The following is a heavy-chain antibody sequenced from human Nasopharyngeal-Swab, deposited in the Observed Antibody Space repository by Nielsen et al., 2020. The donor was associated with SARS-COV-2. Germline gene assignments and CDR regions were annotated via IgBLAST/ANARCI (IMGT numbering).Heavy chain of an antibody. CDR3: AKVNSGGYLHYSFDY. Sequence: SLKISCAASGFSFNDYAMHWVRQVPGKGLEWVSGISWNSGAIVYADSVRGRFTISRDNAKNSLYPQMNSLRTEDTALYYCAKVNSGGYLHYSFDYWGQGALVTVSS. V-gene: IGHV3-9*01. J-gene: IGHJ4*02. CDR1: GFSFNDYA. D-gene: IGHD1-26*01. CDR2: ISWNSGAI.